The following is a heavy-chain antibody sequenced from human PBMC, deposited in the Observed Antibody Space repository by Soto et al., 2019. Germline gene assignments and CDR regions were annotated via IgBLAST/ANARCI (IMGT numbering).Heavy chain of an antibody. Sequence: PSQALSLTCAISGDSVSSNSAAWNWIRQSPSRGLERLGRTYYRSKWYNDYAVSVKSRITINPDTSKNQFSLQLNSVTPEDTAVYYCARGTYYYDSSGYVFAEYFQHWGQGTLVTVSS. CDR1: GDSVSSNSAA. J-gene: IGHJ1*01. CDR3: ARGTYYYDSSGYVFAEYFQH. CDR2: TYYRSKWYN. V-gene: IGHV6-1*01. D-gene: IGHD3-22*01.